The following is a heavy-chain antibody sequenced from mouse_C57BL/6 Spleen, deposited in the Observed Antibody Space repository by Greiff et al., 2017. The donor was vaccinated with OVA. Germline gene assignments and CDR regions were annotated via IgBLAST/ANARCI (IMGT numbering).Heavy chain of an antibody. CDR1: GYTFTSYW. J-gene: IGHJ3*01. CDR3: ASSKCRRGAWFAY. Sequence: VQLQQPGAELVMPGASVKLSCKASGYTFTSYWMHWVKQRPGQGLEWIGEIDPSDSYTNYNQKFKGKSTLTVDKSSITAYMQLSSLTSEDSAVEYCASSKCRRGAWFAYWGQGTLVTVSA. CDR2: IDPSDSYT. V-gene: IGHV1-69*01.